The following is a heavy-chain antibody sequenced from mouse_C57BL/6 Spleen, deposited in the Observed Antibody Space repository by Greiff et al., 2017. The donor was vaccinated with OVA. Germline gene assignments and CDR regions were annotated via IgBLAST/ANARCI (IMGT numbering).Heavy chain of an antibody. J-gene: IGHJ4*01. Sequence: QVQLKESGPGLVQPSQSLSITCTVSGFSLTSYGVHWVRQSPGKGLEWLGVIWSGGSTDSNAAFISSMSISKDNSKSQVFFKMYSLQADDTAIYYCARKEYYCGSRRGYAMDYWGQGTSVTVSS. D-gene: IGHD1-1*01. V-gene: IGHV2-2*01. CDR3: ARKEYYCGSRRGYAMDY. CDR2: IWSGGST. CDR1: GFSLTSYG.